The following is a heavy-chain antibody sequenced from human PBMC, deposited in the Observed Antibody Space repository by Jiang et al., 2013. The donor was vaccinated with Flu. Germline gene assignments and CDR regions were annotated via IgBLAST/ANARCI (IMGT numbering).Heavy chain of an antibody. Sequence: GAEVKKPGESLKISCKGSGYSFTKYWIGWVRQMPGKGLEWMGIIYPGDSDTRYSPSFQGQVTISVDKSISIAYLQWSSLKASDTAMYYCAIKYTSGWYSGYYFDSWGQGTLVTVSS. J-gene: IGHJ4*02. D-gene: IGHD6-19*01. CDR3: AIKYTSGWYSGYYFDS. CDR2: IYPGDSDT. CDR1: GYSFTKYW. V-gene: IGHV5-51*03.